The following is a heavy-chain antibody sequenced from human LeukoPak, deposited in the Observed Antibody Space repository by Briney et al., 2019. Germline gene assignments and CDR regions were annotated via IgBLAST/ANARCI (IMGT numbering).Heavy chain of an antibody. J-gene: IGHJ5*02. CDR1: GFTFSGYG. CDR3: TRYDSSRFDP. D-gene: IGHD3-3*01. CDR2: IAYDGSRK. V-gene: IGHV3-30*03. Sequence: GRSLRLSSAASGFTFSGYGMHWVRQAPGKGLEWVTGIAYDGSRKHYADSVKGRFTISRDNSRNTMDLQMNSLRVEDTAVYHCTRYDSSRFDPWGQGTLVMVSA.